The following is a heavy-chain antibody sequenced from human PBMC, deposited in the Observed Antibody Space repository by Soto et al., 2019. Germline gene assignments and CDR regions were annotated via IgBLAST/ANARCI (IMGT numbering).Heavy chain of an antibody. CDR1: GGSISSGDYY. Sequence: PSETLSLTCTVSGGSISSGDYYWSWIRQPPGKGLEWIGYIYYSGSTYYNPSLKSRVTISVDTSKNQFSLKLSSVTAADTAVYYCARAPDVHSGYKEEGWFDPWGQGTLVTVSS. D-gene: IGHD5-12*01. J-gene: IGHJ5*02. CDR2: IYYSGST. V-gene: IGHV4-30-4*01. CDR3: ARAPDVHSGYKEEGWFDP.